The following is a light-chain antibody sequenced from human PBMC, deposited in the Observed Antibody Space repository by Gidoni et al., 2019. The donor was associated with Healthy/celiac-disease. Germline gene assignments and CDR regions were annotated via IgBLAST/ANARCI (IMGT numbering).Light chain of an antibody. Sequence: IQMTQSPSSLSASVGDRVTITCRASQSISSYLNWYQQKPGKAPKLLIYAASSLQSGVPSRFSGSGSGTDFTITISSLQPEDFATYYCQQSYSTHTFGQGTKVEIK. J-gene: IGKJ1*01. CDR2: AAS. V-gene: IGKV1-39*01. CDR3: QQSYSTHT. CDR1: QSISSY.